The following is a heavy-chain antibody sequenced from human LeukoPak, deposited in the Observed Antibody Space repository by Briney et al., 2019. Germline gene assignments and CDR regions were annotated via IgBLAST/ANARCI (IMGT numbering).Heavy chain of an antibody. CDR2: TYYRSKWYN. D-gene: IGHD3-9*01. CDR3: ARVTGYMVEDFFDY. Sequence: SQTLSLTCALSGDSVSSNSAAWNWIRQSPSRGLEWLGRTYYRSKWYNDYAVSVKSRITINPDTSKNQFSLKLRYVTAADTAVYYCARVTGYMVEDFFDYWGQGTLVTVSS. CDR1: GDSVSSNSAA. V-gene: IGHV6-1*01. J-gene: IGHJ4*02.